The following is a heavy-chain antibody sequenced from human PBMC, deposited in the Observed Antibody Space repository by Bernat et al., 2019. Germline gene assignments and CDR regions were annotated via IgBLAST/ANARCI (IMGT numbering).Heavy chain of an antibody. Sequence: EVQLVESGGVLVQPGGSLRLSCAASGFTFSSYWMSWVRQAPGKGLEWVANIKQDGSEKYYVDSVKGRFTISRDNAKNSLYLQMNSLRAEDTAVYYCARNSMTNKWSAFDSWGQGTMVTVYS. J-gene: IGHJ3*02. CDR2: IKQDGSEK. D-gene: IGHD4-11*01. CDR3: ARNSMTNKWSAFDS. CDR1: GFTFSSYW. V-gene: IGHV3-7*01.